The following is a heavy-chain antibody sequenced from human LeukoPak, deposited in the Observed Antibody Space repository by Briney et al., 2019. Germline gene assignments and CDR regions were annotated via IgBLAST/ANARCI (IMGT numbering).Heavy chain of an antibody. V-gene: IGHV3-23*01. CDR3: AKEGSEYSSSSGWYFDL. J-gene: IGHJ2*01. CDR1: GFTFSDYT. Sequence: GSLRLSCAASGFTFSDYTMNWVRQAPGKGLEWVSAISGSGGSTYYADSVKGRFTISRDNSKNTLYLQMNSLRAEDTAVYYCAKEGSEYSSSSGWYFDLWGRGTLVTVSS. D-gene: IGHD6-6*01. CDR2: ISGSGGST.